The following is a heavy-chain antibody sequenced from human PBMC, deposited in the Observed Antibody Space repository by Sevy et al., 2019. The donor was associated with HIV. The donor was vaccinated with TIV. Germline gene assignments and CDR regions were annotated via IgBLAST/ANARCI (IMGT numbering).Heavy chain of an antibody. CDR2: ISYDGSNK. CDR1: GFTFSSYA. V-gene: IGHV3-30-3*01. CDR3: ARDRGGSYWEGLDY. D-gene: IGHD1-26*01. Sequence: GGSLRLSCAASGFTFSSYAMHWVRQAPGKGLEWVAVISYDGSNKYYADSVKGRFTISRDNSKNTLYLQMNSLRAEDTAVYYCARDRGGSYWEGLDYWGQGTLVTVSS. J-gene: IGHJ4*02.